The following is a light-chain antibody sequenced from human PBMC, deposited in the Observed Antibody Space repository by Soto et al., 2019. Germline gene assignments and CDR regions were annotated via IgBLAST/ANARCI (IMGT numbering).Light chain of an antibody. CDR3: QQRSNWPWT. CDR2: DAS. V-gene: IGKV3-11*01. Sequence: DIVLTPSPGTLSLSPVERATLSCRASQSVSSYLAWYQQKPGQAPRLLIYDASNRATGIPARFSGSGSGTDFTLTISSLEPEDFAVYYCQQRSNWPWTFGQGTKWIS. CDR1: QSVSSY. J-gene: IGKJ1*01.